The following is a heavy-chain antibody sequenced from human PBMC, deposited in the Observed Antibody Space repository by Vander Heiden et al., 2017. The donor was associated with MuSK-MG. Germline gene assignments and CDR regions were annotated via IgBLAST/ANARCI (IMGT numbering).Heavy chain of an antibody. CDR2: INYSGST. D-gene: IGHD3-3*01. CDR3: ARTQRITICGVDRDYNFDY. V-gene: IGHV4-59*01. Sequence: QLQLQESGPGLVKPSETLSLTCTVSGGSISSYYWSCIRQPPGKGLEWIGYINYSGSTNYNPSLKSRVTISVDKTKNQFSLKLSSVTDADTAVYYCARTQRITICGVDRDYNFDYWGQGTLVTVSS. CDR1: GGSISSYY. J-gene: IGHJ4*02.